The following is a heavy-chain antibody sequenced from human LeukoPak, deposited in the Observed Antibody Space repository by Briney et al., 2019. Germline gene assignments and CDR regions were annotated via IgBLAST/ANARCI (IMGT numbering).Heavy chain of an antibody. CDR3: AKSVPAIRGEIDY. CDR2: IRYDGSNK. V-gene: IGHV3-30*02. J-gene: IGHJ4*02. Sequence: QPGGSLRLSCAASGFTFSSYGMHWVRQAPGKGLEWVAFIRYDGSNKNYVDPVKGRFTISRDNSKNTLYLQMNSLRAEDTAVYYCAKSVPAIRGEIDYWGQGTLVTVSS. D-gene: IGHD3-10*01. CDR1: GFTFSSYG.